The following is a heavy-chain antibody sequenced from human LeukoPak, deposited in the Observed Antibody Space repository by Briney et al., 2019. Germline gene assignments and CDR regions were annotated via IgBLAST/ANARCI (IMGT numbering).Heavy chain of an antibody. D-gene: IGHD4-17*01. J-gene: IGHJ4*02. Sequence: PGRSLRLSCAASGFTFSSYGMHWVRQAPGKGLEWVAVISYDGSNKYYADSVKGRFTISRDNSKNTLNLQMNSLRAEDTAVYYCAKATVTLFDYWGQGTLVTVSS. CDR1: GFTFSSYG. V-gene: IGHV3-30*18. CDR2: ISYDGSNK. CDR3: AKATVTLFDY.